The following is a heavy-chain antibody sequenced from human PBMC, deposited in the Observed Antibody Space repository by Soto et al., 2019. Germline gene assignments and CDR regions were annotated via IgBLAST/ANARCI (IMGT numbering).Heavy chain of an antibody. D-gene: IGHD5-18*01. Sequence: GESLKISCKGPGYSFTSYWISWVRQMPGKGLEWMGRIDPSDSYTNYSPSFQGHVTISADKSISTAYLQWSSLKASDTATYYCARHDSLGELWLQVDYWGQGTLVTVSS. V-gene: IGHV5-10-1*01. J-gene: IGHJ4*02. CDR2: IDPSDSYT. CDR3: ARHDSLGELWLQVDY. CDR1: GYSFTSYW.